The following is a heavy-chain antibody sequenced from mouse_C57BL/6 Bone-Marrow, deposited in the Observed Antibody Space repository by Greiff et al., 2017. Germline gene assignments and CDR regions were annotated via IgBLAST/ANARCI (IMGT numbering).Heavy chain of an antibody. CDR3: ARRYGEGYFDY. D-gene: IGHD2-14*01. Sequence: QVQLQQPGAELVKPGASVKLSCKASGYTFTSYWMHWVKQRPGQGLEWIGMIHPNSGSTNYNEKFKSKDTLTVDKSSSTAYMQLSSLTSEDSAVYYCARRYGEGYFDYWGQGTTLTVSS. CDR2: IHPNSGST. J-gene: IGHJ2*01. V-gene: IGHV1-64*01. CDR1: GYTFTSYW.